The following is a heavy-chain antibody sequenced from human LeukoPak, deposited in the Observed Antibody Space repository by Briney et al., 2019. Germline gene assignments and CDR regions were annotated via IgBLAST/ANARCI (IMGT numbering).Heavy chain of an antibody. J-gene: IGHJ4*02. Sequence: GGSLRLSCAASGFTFSSYAMSWVRQAPGKGLEWVSAISGSGGSTYYADSVKGRFTISRDSSKNTLYLQMNSLRAEDTAVYYCARDWLTYYYDSSGPYFDYWGQGTLVTVSS. CDR3: ARDWLTYYYDSSGPYFDY. D-gene: IGHD3-22*01. V-gene: IGHV3-23*01. CDR1: GFTFSSYA. CDR2: ISGSGGST.